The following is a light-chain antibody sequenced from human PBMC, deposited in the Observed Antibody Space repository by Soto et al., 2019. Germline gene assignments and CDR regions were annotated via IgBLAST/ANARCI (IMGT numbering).Light chain of an antibody. V-gene: IGKV3-20*01. Sequence: EVVLTQSPGTLSLSPGERATLSCRASESVSSSFSTWYQQKPGQAPRLLIYRTSNRVTGIPDRFSGSGSGTDFTLTISRLEPEDFAVYFCQHYGNSLWTFGQGTKVEIK. CDR2: RTS. CDR1: ESVSSSF. CDR3: QHYGNSLWT. J-gene: IGKJ1*01.